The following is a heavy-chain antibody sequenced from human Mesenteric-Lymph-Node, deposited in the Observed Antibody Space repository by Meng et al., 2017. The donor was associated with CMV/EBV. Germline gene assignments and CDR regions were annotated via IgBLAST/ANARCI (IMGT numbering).Heavy chain of an antibody. V-gene: IGHV4-31*03. CDR3: ATLLGIYYFES. D-gene: IGHD2-8*02. CDR1: GGSISTGTYY. Sequence: TCTVSGGSISTGTYYWSWLRPRPGQGLEWLGYIFHSGVAYRTPSFESRVTLSVDTSRNQFSLNLNSVTAADTAVYYCATLLGIYYFESWAQGTLVTVSS. J-gene: IGHJ4*02. CDR2: IFHSGVA.